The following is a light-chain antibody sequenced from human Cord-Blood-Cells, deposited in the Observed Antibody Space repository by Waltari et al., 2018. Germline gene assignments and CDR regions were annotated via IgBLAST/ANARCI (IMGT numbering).Light chain of an antibody. CDR1: SCDVGRYNL. V-gene: IGLV2-23*01. J-gene: IGLJ3*02. CDR3: CSYAGSSDWV. CDR2: EGS. Sequence: SALTQPAAVSGSPGQSIPISCPGPSCDVGRYNLVSWYQQHPGKAPKLMIYEGSQRPSGVSNRFSGSKSGNTASLTISGLQAEDEADYYCCSYAGSSDWVFGGGTKLTVL.